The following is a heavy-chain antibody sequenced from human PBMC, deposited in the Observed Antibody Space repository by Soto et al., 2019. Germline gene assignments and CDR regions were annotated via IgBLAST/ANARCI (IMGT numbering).Heavy chain of an antibody. Sequence: EVQLLESGGGLVQHGGSLRLSCAASGFTITTYAMSWVRQAPGKGLEWVSAISGSAGSTYYADSVKGRFTISRDNSKNTLYLQMNSLRAEDTAVYYCAKNWDTTFSSSSHWGQGTLVSVSS. V-gene: IGHV3-23*01. J-gene: IGHJ4*02. CDR2: ISGSAGST. CDR1: GFTITTYA. D-gene: IGHD6-6*01. CDR3: AKNWDTTFSSSSH.